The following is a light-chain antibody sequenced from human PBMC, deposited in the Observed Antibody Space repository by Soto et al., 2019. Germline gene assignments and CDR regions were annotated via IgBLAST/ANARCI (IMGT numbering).Light chain of an antibody. Sequence: QSVLIQPASVSGSPGQSITISCTGTSSDVGGYNYVSWYQHHPGKAPKLIFYDVRNRPSGFSNRFSGSRSGNPASLPISGLQPEDEADYYGSSYTTSNTRQIVFGTGTKVP. J-gene: IGLJ1*01. CDR3: SSYTTSNTRQIV. V-gene: IGLV2-14*03. CDR1: SSDVGGYNY. CDR2: DVR.